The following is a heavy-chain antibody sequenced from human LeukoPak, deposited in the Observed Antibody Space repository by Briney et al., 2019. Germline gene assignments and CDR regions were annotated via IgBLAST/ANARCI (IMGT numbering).Heavy chain of an antibody. D-gene: IGHD2-21*01. V-gene: IGHV4-4*09. J-gene: IGHJ6*03. CDR3: ARIPRSRPYSYYYMDV. CDR2: IYPTGSA. Sequence: SETLSLTCTVSGGSINSYFWSWIRQPPGKGLEWIGYIYPTGSANYNPSLSSRVTISLDTFQNQFSLRLTSVTAADTAVYYCARIPRSRPYSYYYMDVWGNGTTVTVSS. CDR1: GGSINSYF.